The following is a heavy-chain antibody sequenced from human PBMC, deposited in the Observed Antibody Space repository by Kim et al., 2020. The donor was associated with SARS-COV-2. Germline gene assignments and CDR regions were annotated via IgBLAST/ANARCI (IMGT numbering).Heavy chain of an antibody. CDR2: IIPIFGTA. CDR3: ASPTHDSSGPPLIYGMDV. D-gene: IGHD3-22*01. Sequence: SVKVSCKASGGTFSSYAISWVRQAPGQGLEWMGGIIPIFGTANYAQKFQGRVTITADESTSTAYMELSSLRSEDTAVYYCASPTHDSSGPPLIYGMDVWGQGTTVTVSS. CDR1: GGTFSSYA. J-gene: IGHJ6*02. V-gene: IGHV1-69*13.